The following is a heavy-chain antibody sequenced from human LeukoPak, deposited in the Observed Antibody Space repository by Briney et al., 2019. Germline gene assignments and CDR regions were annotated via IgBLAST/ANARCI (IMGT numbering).Heavy chain of an antibody. Sequence: GGSLRLSCVASGFTFSSYWMHWVRQAPRKGLVWVSRINGDGRNINYADSVRGRFTISRDNAKNTLYLQMNSLRAEDTAVYYCARGDWLVTRWDWYFDLWGRGTLVTVSS. D-gene: IGHD3-9*01. CDR1: GFTFSSYW. J-gene: IGHJ2*01. CDR3: ARGDWLVTRWDWYFDL. CDR2: INGDGRNI. V-gene: IGHV3-74*01.